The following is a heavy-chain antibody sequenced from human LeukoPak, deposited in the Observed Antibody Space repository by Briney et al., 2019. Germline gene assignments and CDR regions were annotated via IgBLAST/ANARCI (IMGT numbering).Heavy chain of an antibody. D-gene: IGHD6-13*01. CDR1: GFTFSSYG. CDR2: ISYGGSNK. J-gene: IGHJ4*02. V-gene: IGHV3-30*18. CDR3: AKDLAAAGLR. Sequence: GGSLRLSCAASGFTFSSYGMHWVRQAPGKGLEWVAVISYGGSNKYYADSVKGRFTISRDNSKNTLYLQMNSLRAEDTAVYYCAKDLAAAGLRWGQGTLVTVSS.